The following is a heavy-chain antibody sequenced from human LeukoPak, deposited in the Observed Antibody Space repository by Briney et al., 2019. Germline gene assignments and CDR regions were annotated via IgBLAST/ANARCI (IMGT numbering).Heavy chain of an antibody. CDR2: ILYDGSNK. J-gene: IGHJ4*02. CDR3: ARVRIGGYCGGDCYSPDY. CDR1: GFTFSSYG. Sequence: GGSLRLSCAASGFTFSSYGMHWVRQAPGKGLEWVAFILYDGSNKYYADSVKGRFTISRDNSKNTLYLQMNSLRAEDTAMYYCARVRIGGYCGGDCYSPDYWGQGTLVTVSS. D-gene: IGHD2-21*02. V-gene: IGHV3-30*02.